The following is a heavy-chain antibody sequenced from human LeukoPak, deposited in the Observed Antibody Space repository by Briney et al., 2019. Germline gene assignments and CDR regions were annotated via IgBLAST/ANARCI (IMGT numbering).Heavy chain of an antibody. CDR1: GFAFSIYG. CDR2: IWNDGSIK. J-gene: IGHJ4*02. V-gene: IGHV3-33*01. D-gene: IGHD3-10*01. Sequence: PGGSLRLSCEASGFAFSIYGIHWVRQAPGKGLEWVAVIWNDGSIKYYADSVEGRFTISRDNSKNTLFLQMNSLRAEDTAVYYCARAVGPYDYWGQGTLVTVSS. CDR3: ARAVGPYDY.